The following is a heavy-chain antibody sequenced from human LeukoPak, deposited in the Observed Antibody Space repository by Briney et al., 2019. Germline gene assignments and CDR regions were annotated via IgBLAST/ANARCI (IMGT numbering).Heavy chain of an antibody. D-gene: IGHD3-10*01. Sequence: ASVNDSCKASGYSFSNYYMHWVRQARGQGPEWLGIINCSGGTTNYAQKFQGRVTLTRDTSTSTVYMELSSLRSDDTAVYYCARGIEVGGSFDYWGQGTLVIVSS. J-gene: IGHJ4*02. CDR1: GYSFSNYY. CDR3: ARGIEVGGSFDY. CDR2: INCSGGTT. V-gene: IGHV1-46*01.